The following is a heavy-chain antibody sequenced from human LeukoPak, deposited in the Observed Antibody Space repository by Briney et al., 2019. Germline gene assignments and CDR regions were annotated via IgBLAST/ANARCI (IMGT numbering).Heavy chain of an antibody. CDR1: GGSISSGGYY. J-gene: IGHJ4*02. Sequence: TLSLTCTVSGGSISSGGYYWSWIRQHPGKGLEWIGYIYYSGSTYYNPSLKSRVTISVDTSENQFSLKLSSVTAADTAVYYCARDRAAGTLGFDYWGQGTLVTVSS. V-gene: IGHV4-31*03. D-gene: IGHD6-13*01. CDR3: ARDRAAGTLGFDY. CDR2: IYYSGST.